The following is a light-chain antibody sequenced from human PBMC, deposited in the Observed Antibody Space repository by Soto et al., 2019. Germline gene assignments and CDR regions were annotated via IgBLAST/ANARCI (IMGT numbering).Light chain of an antibody. V-gene: IGKV1-39*01. CDR3: QQSHSIPYT. CDR2: AAS. J-gene: IGKJ2*01. Sequence: DIQMTQSPSSLSASVGDRVTITCRASQTISSYLNWYQQKPGKAPKLLIYAASSLKSGVPSRFSGSGSGTDFNLTISSLQPEDFATYYCQQSHSIPYTFGQGKKLEIK. CDR1: QTISSY.